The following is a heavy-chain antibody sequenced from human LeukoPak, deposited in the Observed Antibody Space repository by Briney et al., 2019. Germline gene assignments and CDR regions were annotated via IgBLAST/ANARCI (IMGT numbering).Heavy chain of an antibody. CDR2: FSTSSGII. D-gene: IGHD3-10*01. J-gene: IGHJ3*02. V-gene: IGHV3-48*02. CDR1: GFTFSDYS. Sequence: GGSLRLSCAASGFTFSDYSMNWVRQAPGKGLEWVSYFSTSSGIIDYADSVKGRFTISRDNAKNSLYLQMNSLRDEDTAVYYCAREFEGQEAGAYGSGSYDVFDIWGQGTMVTVSS. CDR3: AREFEGQEAGAYGSGSYDVFDI.